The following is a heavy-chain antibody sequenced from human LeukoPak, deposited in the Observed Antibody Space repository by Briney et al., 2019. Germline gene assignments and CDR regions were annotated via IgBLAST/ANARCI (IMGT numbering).Heavy chain of an antibody. J-gene: IGHJ3*02. CDR1: GFTFSGYE. CDR3: ARGDEDAFDI. CDR2: ISSSGSLI. Sequence: GGSLRLSCAASGFTFSGYEMNWVRQAPGKGLEWVSYISSSGSLIFYADSVRGRFTISRDNARNSLYLQMNSLRAEDTAVYYCARGDEDAFDIWGQGTMVTVSS. V-gene: IGHV3-48*03.